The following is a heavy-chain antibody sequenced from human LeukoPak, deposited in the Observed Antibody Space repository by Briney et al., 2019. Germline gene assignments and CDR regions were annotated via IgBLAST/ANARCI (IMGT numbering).Heavy chain of an antibody. V-gene: IGHV3-30-3*01. D-gene: IGHD3-9*01. CDR1: GLTFSSYA. J-gene: IGHJ3*02. CDR2: ISYDGSNK. CDR3: ARDRIRAVGLRYFDWLLSVGAFDI. Sequence: GGSLRLSCAASGLTFSSYAMHWVRQAPGKGLEWVAVISYDGSNKYYADSVKGRFTISKDNSKNTLYLQMNSLRAEDTAVYYCARDRIRAVGLRYFDWLLSVGAFDIWGQGTMVTVSS.